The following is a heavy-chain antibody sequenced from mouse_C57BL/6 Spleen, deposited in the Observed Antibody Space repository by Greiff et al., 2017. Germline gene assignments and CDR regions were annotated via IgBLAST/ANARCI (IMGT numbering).Heavy chain of an antibody. J-gene: IGHJ2*01. CDR1: GYTFTTYP. D-gene: IGHD1-1*01. V-gene: IGHV1-47*01. Sequence: QVHVKQSGAELVKPGASVKMSCKASGYTFTTYPIEWMKQNHGKSLEWIGNFHPYNDDTKYNEKFKGKATLTVGKSSSTVYLELSRLTSDDSAVYYCARGGDYYGSLPLFDYWGQGTTLTVSS. CDR2: FHPYNDDT. CDR3: ARGGDYYGSLPLFDY.